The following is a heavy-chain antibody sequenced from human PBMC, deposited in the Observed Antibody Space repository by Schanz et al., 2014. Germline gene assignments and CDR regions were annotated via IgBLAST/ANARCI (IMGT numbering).Heavy chain of an antibody. CDR1: GYDFYIYA. V-gene: IGHV1-18*01. Sequence: QILLVQPGPEAKKPGASVTVSCKASGYDFYIYAYSWVRQAPGQGPEWIGWISGYTGDTKYAQKFQHRVNMTTDRTTSTVYMELRSLRFDDTAVYFCARDNGRIPAANSFDYWGQGTRVTVSS. CDR2: ISGYTGDT. D-gene: IGHD1-26*01. CDR3: ARDNGRIPAANSFDY. J-gene: IGHJ4*02.